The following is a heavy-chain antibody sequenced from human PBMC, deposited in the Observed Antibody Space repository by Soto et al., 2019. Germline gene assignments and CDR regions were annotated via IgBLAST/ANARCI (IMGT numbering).Heavy chain of an antibody. D-gene: IGHD2-2*01. Sequence: GGSLRLSCAASGFTFDDYAMHWVRQAPGKGLEWVSGISWNSGSIGYADSVKGRFTISRDNAKNSLYLQMNSLRAEDTALYYCATNGHSSLDYWGQGTLVT. CDR2: ISWNSGSI. CDR3: ATNGHSSLDY. CDR1: GFTFDDYA. V-gene: IGHV3-9*01. J-gene: IGHJ4*02.